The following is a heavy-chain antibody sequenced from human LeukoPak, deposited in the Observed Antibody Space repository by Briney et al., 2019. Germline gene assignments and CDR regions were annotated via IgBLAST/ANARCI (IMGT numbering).Heavy chain of an antibody. CDR3: ARAAYDSSGYLTL. CDR2: IWYDGTNK. V-gene: IGHV3-33*08. Sequence: GGSLRLSCAASGNYWMHWVRQAPGKGLEWVAVIWYDGTNKYYADSVKGRFTISRDNSKNTLFLQMNSLRVEDTAVYYCARAAYDSSGYLTLWGQGTLVTVSS. CDR1: GNYW. D-gene: IGHD3-22*01. J-gene: IGHJ4*02.